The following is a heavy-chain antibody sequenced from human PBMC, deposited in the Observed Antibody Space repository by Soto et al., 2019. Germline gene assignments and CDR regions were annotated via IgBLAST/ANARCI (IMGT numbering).Heavy chain of an antibody. V-gene: IGHV3-33*01. CDR2: IWYDRSHK. D-gene: IGHD5-12*01. Sequence: QVQLVESGGAVVQPGTSLRLSCTASGFTFSSYRMHWVRQAPGKGLEWVAIIWYDRSHKFYVDSVKGRFAVSRDNSKNTVYLQMNSLTGEDTAVYYCVRPGYSGDDPDALEIWGRGTLVTISS. CDR1: GFTFSSYR. J-gene: IGHJ3*02. CDR3: VRPGYSGDDPDALEI.